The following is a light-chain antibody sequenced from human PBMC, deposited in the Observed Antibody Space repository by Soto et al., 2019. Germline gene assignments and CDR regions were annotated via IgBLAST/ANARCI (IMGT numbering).Light chain of an antibody. CDR1: QSVFYSSNNKKS. Sequence: DIVMTQSQDSLALSLGERATINCKSSQSVFYSSNNKKSVAWYQQKPGQPPKLLIYWASTREFGVPDRFSGSGSVTDFTLTISSLQAEDVAVYYCQQYYNTPLTFCGGTKVEIK. CDR3: QQYYNTPLT. J-gene: IGKJ4*01. CDR2: WAS. V-gene: IGKV4-1*01.